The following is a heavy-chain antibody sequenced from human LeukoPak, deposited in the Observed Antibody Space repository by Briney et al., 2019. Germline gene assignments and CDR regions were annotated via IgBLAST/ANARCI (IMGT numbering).Heavy chain of an antibody. D-gene: IGHD5-12*01. CDR2: ISYDGSNK. J-gene: IGHJ6*03. Sequence: PGRSLRLSCAASGFTFSSYAMHWVRQAPGKGLEWVAVISYDGSNKYYADSVKGRFTISRDNSKNTLYLQMNSLRAEDTAVYYCAREGGYSGYDHGDYYYYMDVWGKGTTVTVSS. V-gene: IGHV3-30*04. CDR3: AREGGYSGYDHGDYYYYMDV. CDR1: GFTFSSYA.